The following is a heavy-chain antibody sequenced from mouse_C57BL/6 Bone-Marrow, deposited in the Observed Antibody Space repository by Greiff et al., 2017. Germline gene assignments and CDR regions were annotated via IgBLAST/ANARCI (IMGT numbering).Heavy chain of an antibody. CDR2: ISSGSSTI. CDR3: ARWDGSSYWYFDV. V-gene: IGHV5-17*01. D-gene: IGHD1-1*01. CDR1: GFTFSDYG. Sequence: EVKVEESGGGLVKPGGSLTLSCAASGFTFSDYGMHWVRQAPEKGLEWVAYISSGSSTIYYADTVKGRFTISRDNAKNTLFLQMTSLRSEDTAMYYCARWDGSSYWYFDVWGTGTTVTVSS. J-gene: IGHJ1*03.